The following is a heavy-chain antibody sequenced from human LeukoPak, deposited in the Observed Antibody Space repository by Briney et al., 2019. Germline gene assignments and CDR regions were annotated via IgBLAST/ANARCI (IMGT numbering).Heavy chain of an antibody. CDR2: FDPEDGET. Sequence: EASVTVSCKVYGYTLTELSMHWVRQAPGKGLEWMGGFDPEDGETIYAQKFQGRVTMTEDKSTDTAYMELSSLRSEDTAVYYCATVQKQDYDTRPYYDHWGQGTLVTVSS. J-gene: IGHJ4*02. CDR3: ATVQKQDYDTRPYYDH. V-gene: IGHV1-24*01. D-gene: IGHD3-22*01. CDR1: GYTLTELS.